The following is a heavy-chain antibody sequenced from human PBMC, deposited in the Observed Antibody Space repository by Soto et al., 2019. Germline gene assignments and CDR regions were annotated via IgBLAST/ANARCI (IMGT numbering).Heavy chain of an antibody. Sequence: SETLSLTCAVYGGSFSGYYWSWIRQPPGKGLEWIGEINHSGSTNYNPSLKSRVTISVDTSKNQFSLNLSSVTAADTAVYYCARVWGGVFDFWGKGTMVTVSS. CDR1: GGSFSGYY. V-gene: IGHV4-34*01. D-gene: IGHD3-10*01. CDR2: INHSGST. J-gene: IGHJ3*01. CDR3: ARVWGGVFDF.